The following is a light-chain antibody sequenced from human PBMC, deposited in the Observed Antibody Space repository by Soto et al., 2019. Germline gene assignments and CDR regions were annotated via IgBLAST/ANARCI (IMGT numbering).Light chain of an antibody. CDR1: QSVSIN. CDR3: QQYNNWPPWT. CDR2: GAS. Sequence: TVLTQSPATLSVSPGERASLSCRASQSVSINLAWYQQKPGQAPRLLIYGASTRATGIPARFSGSGSGTEFTLTISSLQSEDFAVYYCQQYNNWPPWTFGQGTKVDI. J-gene: IGKJ1*01. V-gene: IGKV3-15*01.